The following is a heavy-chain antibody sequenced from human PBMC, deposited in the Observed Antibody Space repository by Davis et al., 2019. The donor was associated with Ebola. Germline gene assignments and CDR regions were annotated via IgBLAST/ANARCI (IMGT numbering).Heavy chain of an antibody. J-gene: IGHJ6*02. Sequence: SETLSLTCTVSGGSISSYYWSWIRQPPGKGLEWIGEINHSGSTNYNPSLKSRVTISVDTSKNQFSLKLSSVTAADTAVYYCARGRFVVVPAAKGPYYYYGMDVWGQGTTVTVSS. CDR1: GGSISSYY. CDR3: ARGRFVVVPAAKGPYYYYGMDV. CDR2: INHSGST. D-gene: IGHD2-2*01. V-gene: IGHV4-34*01.